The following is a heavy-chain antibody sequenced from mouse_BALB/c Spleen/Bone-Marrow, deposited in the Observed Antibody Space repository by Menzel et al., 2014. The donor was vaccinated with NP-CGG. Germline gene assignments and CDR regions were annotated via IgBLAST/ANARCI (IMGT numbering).Heavy chain of an antibody. J-gene: IGHJ2*01. Sequence: VQLQQSGPGLVKPSQSLSLTCSVTGYSITSGYYWNWIRQFPGNKLEWMGFISYDGNNNYNPSLKNRISITRDTSKNQFFLKLNSVTAEDTATYYCARQPYYFDCWGQGTTLTVSS. CDR3: ARQPYYFDC. V-gene: IGHV3-6*02. CDR2: ISYDGNN. CDR1: GYSITSGYY.